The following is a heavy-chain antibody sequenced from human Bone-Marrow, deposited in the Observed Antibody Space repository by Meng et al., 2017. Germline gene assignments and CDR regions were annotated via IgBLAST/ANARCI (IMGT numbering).Heavy chain of an antibody. Sequence: GESLKISCAASGFSFNNYAMSWVRQAPGKGLEYVSSMSGSGGMTYYADSVKGRFTISRDNSKNTLYLQMNSLGGDDTATYYCGKVDPITAHTSGWYGVDYWGQGTLVTVSS. J-gene: IGHJ4*02. D-gene: IGHD6-13*01. V-gene: IGHV3-23*01. CDR1: GFSFNNYA. CDR3: GKVDPITAHTSGWYGVDY. CDR2: MSGSGGMT.